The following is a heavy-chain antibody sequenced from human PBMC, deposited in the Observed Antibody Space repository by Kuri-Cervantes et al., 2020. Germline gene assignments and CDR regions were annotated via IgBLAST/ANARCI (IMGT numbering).Heavy chain of an antibody. J-gene: IGHJ4*02. Sequence: SETLSLTCTVSGGSISGYYWSWIRQPPGKGLECIGYIYYSGSTNYNPSLKSRVTISVDKSKNQFSLKLSSVTAADTAVYYCARDTMVRGYPLHDYWGQGTLVTVSS. CDR3: ARDTMVRGYPLHDY. V-gene: IGHV4-59*12. D-gene: IGHD3-10*01. CDR2: IYYSGST. CDR1: GGSISGYY.